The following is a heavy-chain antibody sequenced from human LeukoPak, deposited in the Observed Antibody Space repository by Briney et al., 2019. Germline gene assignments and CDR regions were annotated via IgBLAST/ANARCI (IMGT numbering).Heavy chain of an antibody. CDR2: ISYRGST. CDR3: ARLPNDYSSGLL. V-gene: IGHV4-59*08. CDR1: GDSINRHY. J-gene: IGHJ4*02. D-gene: IGHD6-19*01. Sequence: PSETLSLTCTVSGDSINRHYWSWIRQTPGTGLEWIGYISYRGSTNYNPSLKSRVTMSVDTSNNQFSLKLSSVTAADTAVYYCARLPNDYSSGLLWGQGTLVTVSS.